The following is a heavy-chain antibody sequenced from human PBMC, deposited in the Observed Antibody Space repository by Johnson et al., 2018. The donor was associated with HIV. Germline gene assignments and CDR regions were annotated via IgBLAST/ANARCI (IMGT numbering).Heavy chain of an antibody. CDR2: ISGSGGST. CDR1: GFTFSSYG. CDR3: ARVGVSGSYLAAFGI. J-gene: IGHJ3*02. Sequence: QVQLVESGGGVVQPGRSLRLSCAASGFTFSSYGMHWVRQAPGKGLEWVSVISGSGGSTYYADSVKGRFNLSRDSSKNTLYLQMNSLRAEDTAIYYCARVGVSGSYLAAFGIWGQGTVVTVSS. V-gene: IGHV3-NL1*01. D-gene: IGHD5-12*01.